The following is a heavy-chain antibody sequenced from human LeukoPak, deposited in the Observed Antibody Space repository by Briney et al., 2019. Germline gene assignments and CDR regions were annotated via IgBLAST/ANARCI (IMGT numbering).Heavy chain of an antibody. CDR3: ARVGRGYSYGLYYYYGMDV. D-gene: IGHD5-18*01. CDR1: GGSFSGYY. J-gene: IGHJ6*02. V-gene: IGHV4-34*01. Sequence: SETLSLTCAVYGGSFSGYYWSWIRQPPGKGLEWIGEINHSGSTNYNPSLKSRVTISADTSKNQFSLKLSSVTAADTAVYYCARVGRGYSYGLYYYYGMDVWGQGTTVTVSS. CDR2: INHSGST.